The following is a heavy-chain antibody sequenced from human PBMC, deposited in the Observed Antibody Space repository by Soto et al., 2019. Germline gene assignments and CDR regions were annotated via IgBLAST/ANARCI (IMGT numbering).Heavy chain of an antibody. J-gene: IGHJ6*02. V-gene: IGHV1-18*01. D-gene: IGHD2-8*01. CDR2: ISGYNGDT. CDR1: GYTFTRYG. Sequence: QGQLVQSGAEVKKPGASVKVSCKASGYTFTRYGISWVRQAPGQGLAWMGWISGYNGDTNYAQKFQGRVTMTIVTSTSTAYMELRSLTSDDTAVYYCAKNGQPPYYYYGMDVWGQGTTVTVSS. CDR3: AKNGQPPYYYYGMDV.